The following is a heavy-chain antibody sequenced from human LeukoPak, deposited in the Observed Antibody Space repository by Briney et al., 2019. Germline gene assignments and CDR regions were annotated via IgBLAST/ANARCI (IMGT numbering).Heavy chain of an antibody. CDR1: GCTFTTYA. V-gene: IGHV1-3*01. CDR2: INSAYGNT. D-gene: IGHD6-13*01. Sequence: GASVKVSCKASGCTFTTYAIHWVRQAPGQRLEWMGWINSAYGNTKYSQKFQGRVTITSDTSATSAYMEVHSLTSEDTAIYYCARDSYMAAADTWFDPWGQGTLVTVSS. CDR3: ARDSYMAAADTWFDP. J-gene: IGHJ5*02.